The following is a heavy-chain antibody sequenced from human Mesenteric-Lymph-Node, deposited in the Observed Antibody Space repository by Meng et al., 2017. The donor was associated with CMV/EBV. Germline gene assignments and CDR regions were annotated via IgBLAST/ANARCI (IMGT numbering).Heavy chain of an antibody. CDR3: ARFSGLAGSGVSSGDFDY. Sequence: ASVKVSCKASGYTFTSYAINWVRQATGQGLEWMGWMNPNSGNTGYAQKFQGRVTTTRNTSISTAYMELSSLRSEDTAVYYCARFSGLAGSGVSSGDFDYWGQGTLVTVSS. V-gene: IGHV1-8*01. CDR1: GYTFTSYA. CDR2: MNPNSGNT. D-gene: IGHD3-3*01. J-gene: IGHJ4*02.